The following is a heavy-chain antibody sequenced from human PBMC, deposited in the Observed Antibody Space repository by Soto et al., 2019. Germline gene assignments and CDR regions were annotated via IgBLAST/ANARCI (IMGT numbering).Heavy chain of an antibody. CDR1: GGSFSGYY. Sequence: TSETLSLTCAVYGGSFSGYYWSWIRQPPGKGLEWIGEINHSGSTNYNPSLKSRVTISVDTSKNQFSLKLSSVTAADTAVYYCATVRRAHYYYYYYGMDVWGQGTTVTVSS. J-gene: IGHJ6*02. D-gene: IGHD4-17*01. V-gene: IGHV4-34*01. CDR2: INHSGST. CDR3: ATVRRAHYYYYYYGMDV.